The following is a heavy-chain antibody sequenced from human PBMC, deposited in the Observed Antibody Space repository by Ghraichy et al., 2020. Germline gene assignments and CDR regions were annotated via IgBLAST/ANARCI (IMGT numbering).Heavy chain of an antibody. CDR1: GFSLSAHN. D-gene: IGHD3-9*01. V-gene: IGHV3-21*06. CDR3: ARGWSTGDI. J-gene: IGHJ4*02. Sequence: GGSLRLSCAASGFSLSAHNMNWVRQAPGKGLEWVSAISTTSTYMYYADSVKGRFTISRDNAKNSLYLQMSSLRAEDTAVYYCARGWSTGDIWGQGTLVTVSS. CDR2: ISTTSTYM.